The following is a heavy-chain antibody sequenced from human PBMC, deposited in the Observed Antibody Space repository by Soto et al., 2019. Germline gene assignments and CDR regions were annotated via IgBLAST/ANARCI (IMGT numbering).Heavy chain of an antibody. D-gene: IGHD1-26*01. Sequence: GGSLRLSCAASGFTFSSYSMNWVRQAPGKGLEWVSYISSSSSTIYYADSVKGRFTISRDNAKNSLYLQMNSLRDEDTAVYYCARDTGVGATRYAFDIWGQGTMVTVSS. CDR1: GFTFSSYS. CDR2: ISSSSSTI. CDR3: ARDTGVGATRYAFDI. V-gene: IGHV3-48*02. J-gene: IGHJ3*02.